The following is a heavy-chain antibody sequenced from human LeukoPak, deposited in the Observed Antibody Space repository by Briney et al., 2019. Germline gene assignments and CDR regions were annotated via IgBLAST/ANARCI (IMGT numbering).Heavy chain of an antibody. V-gene: IGHV4-34*01. J-gene: IGHJ3*02. CDR2: INHSGST. D-gene: IGHD3-16*01. CDR3: ASSRIMITFGVYPNLMAFDI. Sequence: PSETLSLTCAVHGGSFSGYYWIWIRQPPRKVLECIGEINHSGSTNYNPSLKSRVTISVDTSKNPFSLKLSSVTAADTAVYYCASSRIMITFGVYPNLMAFDIWGQGTMVTVSS. CDR1: GGSFSGYY.